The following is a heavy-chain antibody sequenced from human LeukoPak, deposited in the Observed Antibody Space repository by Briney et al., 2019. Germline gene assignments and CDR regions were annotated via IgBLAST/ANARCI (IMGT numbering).Heavy chain of an antibody. J-gene: IGHJ5*02. D-gene: IGHD3-10*01. Sequence: VASVKVSCKASGGTFSSYAISWVRQAPGQGLERMGGIIPIFGTANYAQKFQGRVTITADESTPTAYMELSSLRSEDTAVYYCARSGYGSGSYYAGTWGQGTLVTVSS. CDR1: GGTFSSYA. V-gene: IGHV1-69*01. CDR3: ARSGYGSGSYYAGT. CDR2: IIPIFGTA.